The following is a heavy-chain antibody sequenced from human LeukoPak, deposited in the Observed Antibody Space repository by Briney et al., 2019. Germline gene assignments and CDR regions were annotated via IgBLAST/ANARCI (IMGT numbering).Heavy chain of an antibody. V-gene: IGHV3-53*01. CDR1: GFTVSSNY. CDR2: IYSGGST. Sequence: GGSLRLSCAASGFTVSSNYMSWVRQAPGKGLEWVSVIYSGGSTYYADSVKGRFTISRDNSKNTLYLQMNSLRAEDTAVYYCAKGYGGSWNDVFDYWGQGTLVAVSS. D-gene: IGHD6-13*01. CDR3: AKGYGGSWNDVFDY. J-gene: IGHJ4*02.